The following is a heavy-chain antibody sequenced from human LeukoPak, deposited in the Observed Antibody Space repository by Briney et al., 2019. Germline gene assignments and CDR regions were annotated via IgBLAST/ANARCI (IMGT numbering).Heavy chain of an antibody. CDR1: GFIFSNYG. D-gene: IGHD1-26*01. V-gene: IGHV3-30*02. CDR2: LRHDASTV. J-gene: IGHJ4*02. Sequence: PGGSLRLSCATSGFIFSNYGMHWVRQAPGKGLESVAFLRHDASTVYYVDSLKGRFTISRENAKNSLYLQMNSLRAEDTAVYYCARGSASLMYYSGSYCDYWGQGTLVTVSS. CDR3: ARGSASLMYYSGSYCDY.